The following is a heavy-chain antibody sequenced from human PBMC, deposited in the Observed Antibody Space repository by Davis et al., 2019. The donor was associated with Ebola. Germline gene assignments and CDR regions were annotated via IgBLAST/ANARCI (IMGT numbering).Heavy chain of an antibody. CDR3: ARAVFNEVLDY. CDR2: ASHDGTTT. D-gene: IGHD1-1*01. Sequence: GESLKISCAASGFPFSNYSMHWVRQAPAKGLEWVAVASHDGTTTYYADSVKGRFTISRDNSENTLYLQMNSLTADDTAVYYCARAVFNEVLDYWGQGTPVTVSS. J-gene: IGHJ4*02. V-gene: IGHV3-30*04. CDR1: GFPFSNYS.